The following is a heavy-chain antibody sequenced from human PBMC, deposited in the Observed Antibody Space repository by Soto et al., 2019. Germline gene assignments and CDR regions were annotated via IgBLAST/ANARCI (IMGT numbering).Heavy chain of an antibody. CDR3: ARVPVAVAATEDYYRLDV. Sequence: SETLSLTCSVSGVSITSYYWSWIRQSAGGGLEWMGRINTDGLSTYSPSFKSRLTMSLDTSKNQVSLRLISVTAADTAVYFCARVPVAVAATEDYYRLDVWGQGTTVTVSS. D-gene: IGHD2-15*01. CDR2: INTDGLS. J-gene: IGHJ6*02. V-gene: IGHV4-4*07. CDR1: GVSITSYY.